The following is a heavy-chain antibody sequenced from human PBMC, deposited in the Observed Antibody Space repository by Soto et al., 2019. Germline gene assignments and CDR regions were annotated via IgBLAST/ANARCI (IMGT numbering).Heavy chain of an antibody. CDR2: ISAYNGNT. CDR1: GYTFTTYG. V-gene: IGHV1-18*01. CDR3: ARVWILRQWLAPGY. J-gene: IGHJ4*02. Sequence: ASVKVSCKASGYTFTTYGISWVRRAPGQGLEWMGWISAYNGNTNYAQKLQGRVTMTTETSTRTAYMELRSLRSDDTAVYYCARVWILRQWLAPGYWGQGTLVTVSS. D-gene: IGHD6-19*01.